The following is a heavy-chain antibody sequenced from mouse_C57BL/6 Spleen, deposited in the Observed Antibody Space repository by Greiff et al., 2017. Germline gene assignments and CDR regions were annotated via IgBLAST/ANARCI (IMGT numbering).Heavy chain of an antibody. CDR1: GYTFTDYN. D-gene: IGHD2-3*01. CDR2: INPKNGGT. J-gene: IGHJ3*01. V-gene: IGHV1-22*01. Sequence: EVKLVESGPELVKPGASVKMSCKASGYTFTDYNMHWVKQSHGKSLEWIGYINPKNGGTSYNQKFKGKATLTVNKSSSTAYMELRSLTSEESAVYYCGCGYYPSLFADWGQGTLVTVSA. CDR3: GCGYYPSLFAD.